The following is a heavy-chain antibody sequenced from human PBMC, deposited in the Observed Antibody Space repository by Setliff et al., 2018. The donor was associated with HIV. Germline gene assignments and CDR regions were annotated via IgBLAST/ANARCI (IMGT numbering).Heavy chain of an antibody. V-gene: IGHV4-34*01. Sequence: SETLSLTCAVYGGSFSGYYWSWIRQPPGKGLEWIGEINHSGSTNYNPSLKSRVTISVDKSKNQFSLKLSSVTAADTAVYYCARHRGSSSGGPGEIDYWGQGTLVTVSS. J-gene: IGHJ4*02. CDR2: INHSGST. CDR1: GGSFSGYY. CDR3: ARHRGSSSGGPGEIDY. D-gene: IGHD3-10*01.